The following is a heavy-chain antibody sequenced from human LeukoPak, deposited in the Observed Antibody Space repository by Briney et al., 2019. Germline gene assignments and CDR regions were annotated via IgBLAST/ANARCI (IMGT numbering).Heavy chain of an antibody. CDR2: VSTSGST. D-gene: IGHD1-26*01. CDR1: GDSISRYY. Sequence: PSETLSLTCTVSGDSISRYYWSWIRQPAGKGLEWIGRVSTSGSTYYNPSLKSRVTISVDTSKNQFSLKLSSVTAADTAVYYCASTGSYWHFDYWGQGTLVTVPS. V-gene: IGHV4-4*07. CDR3: ASTGSYWHFDY. J-gene: IGHJ4*02.